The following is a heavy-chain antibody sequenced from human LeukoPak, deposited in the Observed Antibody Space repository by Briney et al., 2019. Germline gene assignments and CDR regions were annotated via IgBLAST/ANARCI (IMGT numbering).Heavy chain of an antibody. CDR1: GYSISSGYY. V-gene: IGHV4-38-2*02. J-gene: IGHJ4*02. CDR2: IYHSGST. CDR3: ARDNVVAATFNYFDY. D-gene: IGHD2-15*01. Sequence: SETLSLTCTVSGYSISSGYYWGWIRQPPGKGLEWIGSIYHSGSTYYNPSLKSRVTISVDTSKNQFSLKLSSVTAADTAVYYCARDNVVAATFNYFDYWGQGTLVTVSS.